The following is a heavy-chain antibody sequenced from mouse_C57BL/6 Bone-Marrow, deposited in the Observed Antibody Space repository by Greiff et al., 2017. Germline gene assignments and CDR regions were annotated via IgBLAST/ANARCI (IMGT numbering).Heavy chain of an antibody. Sequence: EVQLVESGAELVKPGASVKLSCTASGFNIKDYYMHWVKQRTEQGLEWIGRIDPEDGETKYAPKFQGKATITAATSANTAYLRLSSLTSEDTAVYYCARSRRLRRGAGFAYWGQGTLVTVSA. CDR3: ARSRRLRRGAGFAY. CDR2: IDPEDGET. CDR1: GFNIKDYY. V-gene: IGHV14-2*01. J-gene: IGHJ3*01.